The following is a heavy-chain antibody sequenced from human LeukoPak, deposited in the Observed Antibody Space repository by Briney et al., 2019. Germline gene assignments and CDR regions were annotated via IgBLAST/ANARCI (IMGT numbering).Heavy chain of an antibody. CDR1: GFTFSSYE. CDR3: ARDSNYGMDV. CDR2: ISSSGSTI. J-gene: IGHJ6*02. Sequence: GGSLRLSCAASGFTFSSYEMNWVRQAPGKGLEWVSFISSSGSTIYYADSVKGRFTISRDNAKNTVYLQMNSLRAEDTAVYHCARDSNYGMDVWGQGTTVTVSS. V-gene: IGHV3-48*03.